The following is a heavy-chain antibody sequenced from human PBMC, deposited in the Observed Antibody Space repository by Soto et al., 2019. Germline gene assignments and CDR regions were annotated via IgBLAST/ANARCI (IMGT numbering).Heavy chain of an antibody. D-gene: IGHD3-10*01. J-gene: IGHJ4*02. CDR3: ARGYVSGSYFRPSDY. V-gene: IGHV1-18*01. CDR2: SSAYNGST. CDR1: GYTFSSYF. Sequence: QVQLVQSGAEMREPGASVTVSCKASGYTFSSYFITWVRQAPGQGREWMGWSSAYNGSTNYAQRFQGRVTMTTDASTSTAYMELRSLRSDDTAVYYCARGYVSGSYFRPSDYWGQGTLVTVST.